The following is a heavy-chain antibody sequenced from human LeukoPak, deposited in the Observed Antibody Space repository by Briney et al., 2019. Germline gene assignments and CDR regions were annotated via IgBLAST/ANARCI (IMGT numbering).Heavy chain of an antibody. V-gene: IGHV1-2*02. D-gene: IGHD6-13*01. J-gene: IGHJ4*02. CDR1: GYTFTSYG. CDR2: INPNSGGT. CDR3: ARVRSSSWYVRY. Sequence: ASVKVSCKASGYTFTSYGISWVRQAPGQGLEWMGWINPNSGGTNYAQKFQGRVTMTRDTSISTAYMELSRLRSDDTAVYYCARVRSSSWYVRYWGQGTLVTVSS.